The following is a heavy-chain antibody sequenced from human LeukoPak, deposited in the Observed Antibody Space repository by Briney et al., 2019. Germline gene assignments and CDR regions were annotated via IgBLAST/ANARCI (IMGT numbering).Heavy chain of an antibody. J-gene: IGHJ3*02. D-gene: IGHD3-10*01. CDR3: ARVAGRGYYDAFDI. Sequence: GGSLRLSCAASGFTFSSYAMSWVRQAPGKGLEWVSAISGSGGSTYSADSVKGRFTISRDNAKNSLYLQMNSLRAEDTAVYYCARVAGRGYYDAFDIWGQGTMVTVSS. V-gene: IGHV3-23*01. CDR2: ISGSGGST. CDR1: GFTFSSYA.